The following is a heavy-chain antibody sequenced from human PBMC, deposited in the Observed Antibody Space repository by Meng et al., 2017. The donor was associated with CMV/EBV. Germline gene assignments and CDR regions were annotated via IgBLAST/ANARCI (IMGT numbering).Heavy chain of an antibody. CDR3: ARGWGADIVVVPAAQKIFDY. V-gene: IGHV4-34*01. Sequence: FSGDYWSWIRQPPGKGLEWIGEINHSGSTNYNPSLKSRVTISVDTSKNQFSLKLSSVTAADTAVYYCARGWGADIVVVPAAQKIFDYWGQGTLVTVSS. D-gene: IGHD2-2*01. CDR2: INHSGST. J-gene: IGHJ4*02. CDR1: FSGDY.